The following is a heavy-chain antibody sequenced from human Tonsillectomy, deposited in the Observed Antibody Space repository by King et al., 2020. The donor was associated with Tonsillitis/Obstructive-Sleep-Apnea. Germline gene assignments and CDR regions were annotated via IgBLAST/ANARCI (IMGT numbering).Heavy chain of an antibody. CDR3: ARGLSGRFDP. CDR2: INHSGST. D-gene: IGHD6-19*01. J-gene: IGHJ5*02. V-gene: IGHV4-34*01. CDR1: GGSFSGYY. Sequence: VQLQQGGAGLLKPSETLSLTCAVYGGSFSGYYWSWIRQPPGKGLEWIGEINHSGSTNYNPSLKSRVTISVDTSKNQFSLKLSSVTAADTAVYYCARGLSGRFDPWGQGTLVTVSS.